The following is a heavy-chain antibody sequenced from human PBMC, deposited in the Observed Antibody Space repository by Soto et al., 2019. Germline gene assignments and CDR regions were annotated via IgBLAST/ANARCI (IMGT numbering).Heavy chain of an antibody. V-gene: IGHV3-30-3*01. CDR2: ISSDGSNK. D-gene: IGHD2-8*01. J-gene: IGHJ4*02. CDR3: ATLFYD. Sequence: GGSLRLSCAASGFTFSSYAMHWVRQAPGKGLEWVAVISSDGSNKYYADSVKSRFTISRDNSKNTLSLQMNSLRPEDTAVYYCATLFYDWGQGTLVTVSS. CDR1: GFTFSSYA.